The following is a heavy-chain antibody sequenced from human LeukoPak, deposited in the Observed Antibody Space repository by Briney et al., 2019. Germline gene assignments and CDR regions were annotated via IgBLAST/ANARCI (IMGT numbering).Heavy chain of an antibody. V-gene: IGHV3-48*01. Sequence: PGGSLRLSCAASGFTFSSNSMKWVRQAPGKGLEWVSYNSSSSTTILYADSVKGRFTISRDNARNSLYLQMNSLRAEDTAVYYCARDLFENWGQGTLVTVSS. CDR3: ARDLFEN. CDR2: NSSSSTTI. J-gene: IGHJ4*02. CDR1: GFTFSSNS. D-gene: IGHD3-10*02.